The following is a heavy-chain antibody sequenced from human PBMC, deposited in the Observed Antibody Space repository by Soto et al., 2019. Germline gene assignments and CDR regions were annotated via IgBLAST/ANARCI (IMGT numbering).Heavy chain of an antibody. Sequence: DVRLVESGGGLVQPGGSLRLSCAASSFTFSSYWLSWVRQAPGKGLEWVATIKQDGSENYYVDSVKGRFTISRDNAKNSLYLQMSGLRADDTAVYYCARDGPFISVAAPAFQYAMDVWGQGTTVTVS. CDR2: IKQDGSEN. CDR1: SFTFSSYW. D-gene: IGHD6-19*01. CDR3: ARDGPFISVAAPAFQYAMDV. J-gene: IGHJ6*02. V-gene: IGHV3-7*03.